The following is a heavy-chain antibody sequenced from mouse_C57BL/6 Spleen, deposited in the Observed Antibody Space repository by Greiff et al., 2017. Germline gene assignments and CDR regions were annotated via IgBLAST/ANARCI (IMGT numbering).Heavy chain of an antibody. J-gene: IGHJ4*01. CDR1: GYTFTSYW. D-gene: IGHD1-1*01. CDR2: IYPGSGST. Sequence: VQLQQPGAELVKPGASVKMSCKASGYTFTSYWLTWVKQRPGQGLEWIGDIYPGSGSTNYNEKFKSKATLTVDTSSSTAYMQLSSLTSEDSAVYYCARGTVGYAMDYWGQGTSVTVSS. V-gene: IGHV1-55*01. CDR3: ARGTVGYAMDY.